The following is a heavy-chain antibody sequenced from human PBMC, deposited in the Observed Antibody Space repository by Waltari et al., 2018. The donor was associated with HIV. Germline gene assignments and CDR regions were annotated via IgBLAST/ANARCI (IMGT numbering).Heavy chain of an antibody. J-gene: IGHJ2*01. V-gene: IGHV4-59*11. CDR1: GDSISSHY. CDR3: AREGSYDSTGYRNWYFDL. D-gene: IGHD3-22*01. Sequence: QVLLQESGPGLVKPSETLSLTCSVSGDSISSHYWTWIRRPPGQGLEWIGYIYYSGGTNSNPSLKSRVTISVDTSSSQFSLILSSVTAADTAVYYCAREGSYDSTGYRNWYFDLWGRGTLVTVSS. CDR2: IYYSGGT.